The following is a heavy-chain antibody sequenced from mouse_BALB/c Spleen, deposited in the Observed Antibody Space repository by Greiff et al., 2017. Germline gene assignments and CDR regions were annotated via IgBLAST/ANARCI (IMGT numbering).Heavy chain of an antibody. Sequence: EVQRVESGGDLVKPGGSLKLSCAASGFTFSSYGMSWVRQTPDKRLEWVATISSGGSYTYYPDSVKGRFTISRDNAKNTLYLQMSSLKSEDTAMYYCARHPIYDGYYAMDYWGQGTSVTVSS. CDR1: GFTFSSYG. CDR2: ISSGGSYT. J-gene: IGHJ4*01. V-gene: IGHV5-6*01. D-gene: IGHD2-3*01. CDR3: ARHPIYDGYYAMDY.